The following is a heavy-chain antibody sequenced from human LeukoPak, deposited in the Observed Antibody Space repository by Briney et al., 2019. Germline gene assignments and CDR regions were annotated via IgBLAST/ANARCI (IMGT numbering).Heavy chain of an antibody. J-gene: IGHJ5*02. CDR3: ARQEYCSGGSCYTWFDP. D-gene: IGHD2-15*01. Sequence: PAGSDIIYSPSFQGQVTISADKSISTAYLQWSSLKASDTAIYYCARQEYCSGGSCYTWFDPWGQGTLVTVSS. V-gene: IGHV5-51*01. CDR2: PAGSDI.